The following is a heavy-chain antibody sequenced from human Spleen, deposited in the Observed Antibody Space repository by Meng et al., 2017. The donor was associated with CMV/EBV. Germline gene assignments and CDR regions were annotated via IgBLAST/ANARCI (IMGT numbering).Heavy chain of an antibody. CDR3: AREFGEADYFDY. Sequence: CKTSGYTFPGYYIPWVRQAPGQRLEWVGWINPNTGGTNYAQNFQGRVTMTRDTSINTAYMELSRLRSDDTAVYYCAREFGEADYFDYWGQGTLVTVSS. J-gene: IGHJ4*02. D-gene: IGHD3-16*01. CDR2: INPNTGGT. V-gene: IGHV1-2*02. CDR1: GYTFPGYY.